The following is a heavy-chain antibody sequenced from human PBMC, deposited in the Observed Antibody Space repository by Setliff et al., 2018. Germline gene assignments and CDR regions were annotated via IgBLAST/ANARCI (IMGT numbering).Heavy chain of an antibody. CDR1: GFTFSSYW. CDR2: IKEDGSAK. J-gene: IGHJ4*02. CDR3: ARDTDKDFDF. Sequence: LRLSCAASGFTFSSYWMAWVRQAPGKGLEWVANIKEDGSAKFYVDSVKGRFTISRDNAKNSLFLQMNSLRVEDTAVYYCARDTDKDFDFWGQGTLVTVSS. V-gene: IGHV3-7*03.